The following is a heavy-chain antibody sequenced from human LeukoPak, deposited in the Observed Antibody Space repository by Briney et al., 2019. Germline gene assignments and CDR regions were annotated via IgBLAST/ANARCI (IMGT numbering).Heavy chain of an antibody. J-gene: IGHJ6*02. D-gene: IGHD5-18*01. CDR3: ARDDSYGPYYYGMDV. CDR1: GGTFSSYA. CDR2: IIPIFGTA. Sequence: SVKVSCEASGGTFSSYAISWVRQAPGQGLEWMGGIIPIFGTANYAQKFQGRVTITADESTSTAYMELSSLRSEDTAVYYCARDDSYGPYYYGMDVWGQGTTVTVSS. V-gene: IGHV1-69*13.